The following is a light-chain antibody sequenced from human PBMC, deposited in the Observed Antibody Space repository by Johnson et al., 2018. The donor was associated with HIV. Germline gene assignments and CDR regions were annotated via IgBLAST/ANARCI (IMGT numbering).Light chain of an antibody. CDR3: GTWDSSLSAYV. CDR1: SSDMGNYA. Sequence: QSVLTQPPSVSAAPGQKVTISCAGSSSDMGNYAVSWYQQLPGKAPKLLIYENNKRPSGIPDRFSGSKSATSATLGITGRQPGDEAYYYCGTWDSSLSAYVFGPGTKVTVL. CDR2: ENN. J-gene: IGLJ1*01. V-gene: IGLV1-51*02.